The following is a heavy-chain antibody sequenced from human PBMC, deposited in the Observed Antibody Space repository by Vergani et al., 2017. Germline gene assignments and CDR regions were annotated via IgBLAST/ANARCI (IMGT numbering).Heavy chain of an antibody. J-gene: IGHJ4*02. CDR2: IRYDGSNT. CDR1: GSSISPYY. D-gene: IGHD6-19*01. V-gene: IGHV3-30*02. Sequence: QVQLQESGPGLVKPSETLSLTCIVSGSSISPYYWSWIRQPAGKGLEWVTFIRYDGSNTYYADSVKGRFTISRDNSKNTLFLQMNSLRPEDTDVYYCARDTVTGSRYFDYWGQGTLVTVSS. CDR3: ARDTVTGSRYFDY.